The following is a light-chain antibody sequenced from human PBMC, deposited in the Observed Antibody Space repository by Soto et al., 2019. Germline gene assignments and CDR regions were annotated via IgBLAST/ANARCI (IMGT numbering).Light chain of an antibody. V-gene: IGKV3-11*01. CDR1: QSVSSY. CDR3: QQRSNWLT. CDR2: DAS. Sequence: EIVLTQYPATLSLSPGERATLSCRASQSVSSYLAWYQQKPGQAPRLLIYDASNRATGIPARFSGSGSGTDFTLTISSLEPEDFAVYYCQQRSNWLTFGGRSKADIK. J-gene: IGKJ4*01.